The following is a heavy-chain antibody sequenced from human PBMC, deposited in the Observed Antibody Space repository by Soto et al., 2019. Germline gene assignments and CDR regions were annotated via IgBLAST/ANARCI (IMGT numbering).Heavy chain of an antibody. Sequence: VQLAESGGGLAQPGGSLRLSCAASGFTLSGYAMDWVRQAPGKGLEYVSGISSNGVGTYYANSVQGRFTIFRDNSKNTVYLQMGSLRPEDMAVYYCARRARPDFYYMDVWGKGTTVTVS. J-gene: IGHJ6*03. CDR3: ARRARPDFYYMDV. CDR2: ISSNGVGT. CDR1: GFTLSGYA. D-gene: IGHD6-6*01. V-gene: IGHV3-64*01.